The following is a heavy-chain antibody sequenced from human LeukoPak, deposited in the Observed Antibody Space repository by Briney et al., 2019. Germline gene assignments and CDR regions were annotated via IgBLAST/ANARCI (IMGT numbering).Heavy chain of an antibody. CDR2: ISSSSSYI. V-gene: IGHV3-21*01. CDR3: ARDKANRGAFDP. J-gene: IGHJ5*02. Sequence: GGSLRLSCAASGFTFSSYSMNWVRQAPGKGLEWVSSISSSSSYIYYADSVKGRFTISRDNAKNSLYLQMNSLRAEDTAVYYCARDKANRGAFDPWGQGTLVTVSS. D-gene: IGHD4/OR15-4a*01. CDR1: GFTFSSYS.